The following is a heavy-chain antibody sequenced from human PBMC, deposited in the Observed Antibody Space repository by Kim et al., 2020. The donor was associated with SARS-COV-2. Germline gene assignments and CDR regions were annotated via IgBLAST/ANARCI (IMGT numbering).Heavy chain of an antibody. CDR2: YSGST. V-gene: IGHV4-59*08. D-gene: IGHD2-15*01. CDR3: ARHGGSP. Sequence: YSGSTNYNPTLKSRVTLSVDTSKNQFPLKLSSVTAADTAVYYCARHGGSPWGQGTLVTVSS. J-gene: IGHJ5*02.